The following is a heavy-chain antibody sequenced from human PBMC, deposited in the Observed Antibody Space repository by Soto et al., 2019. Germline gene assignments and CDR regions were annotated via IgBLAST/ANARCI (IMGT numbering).Heavy chain of an antibody. D-gene: IGHD3-3*01. V-gene: IGHV1-69*06. Sequence: QVQLVQSGAEVKKPGSSVKVSCKASGGTFSSYAISWVRQAPGQGLEWMGGIIPIFGTANYAQKFQGRVTSTADKSTSTAYMELSSLRSEDTAVYYCARCRQIRMLRCRDAFDICGQGTMVTVSS. CDR1: GGTFSSYA. CDR2: IIPIFGTA. CDR3: ARCRQIRMLRCRDAFDI. J-gene: IGHJ3*02.